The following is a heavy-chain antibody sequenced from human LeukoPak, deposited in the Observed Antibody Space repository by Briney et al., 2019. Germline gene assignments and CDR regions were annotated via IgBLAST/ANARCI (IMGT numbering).Heavy chain of an antibody. D-gene: IGHD2-15*01. CDR3: ARQEWWERGGFDY. CDR1: GGSISSSSYY. V-gene: IGHV4-39*01. J-gene: IGHJ4*02. Sequence: PSETLSLTCTVSGGSISSSSYYWGWIRQPPGKGLEWIGSIYYSGSTYYNPSLKSRVTISVDTSKNQFSLKLSSVTAADTAVYYCARQEWWERGGFDYWGQGTLVTVSS. CDR2: IYYSGST.